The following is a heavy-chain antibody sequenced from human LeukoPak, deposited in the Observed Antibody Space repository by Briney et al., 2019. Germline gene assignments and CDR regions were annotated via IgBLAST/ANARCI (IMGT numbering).Heavy chain of an antibody. CDR1: GFTFSSYA. Sequence: GGSLRLSCAASGFTFSSYAMSWVRQAPGKGLEWVANIKQDGSEKYYVDSVKGRFTISRDNAKNSLYLQMNSLRAEDTAVYYCARGEWLLNYYFDYWGQGTLVTVSS. D-gene: IGHD3-3*01. J-gene: IGHJ4*02. CDR2: IKQDGSEK. CDR3: ARGEWLLNYYFDY. V-gene: IGHV3-7*03.